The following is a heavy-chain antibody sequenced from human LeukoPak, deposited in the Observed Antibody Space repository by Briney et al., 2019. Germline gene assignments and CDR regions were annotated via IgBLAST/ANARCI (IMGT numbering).Heavy chain of an antibody. CDR3: ARACSGGICYSDNWFDP. D-gene: IGHD2-15*01. V-gene: IGHV1-2*06. CDR1: GYTFTSYG. CDR2: INPNNGGT. Sequence: GASVKVSCKASGYTFTSYGISWVRQAPGQGLEWMGRINPNNGGTDYAQRFQDRVTMTRDTSITTAYMELSSLKSDDTAVYYCARACSGGICYSDNWFDPWGQGTLVTVSS. J-gene: IGHJ5*02.